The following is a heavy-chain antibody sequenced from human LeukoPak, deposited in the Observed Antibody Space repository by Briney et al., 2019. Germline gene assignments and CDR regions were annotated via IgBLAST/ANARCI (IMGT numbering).Heavy chain of an antibody. D-gene: IGHD2-2*01. CDR2: MNPNSGNT. Sequence: ASVKVSCKASGYTFTGYYMHWVRQAPGQGLEWMGWMNPNSGNTGYAQKFQGRVTITRNTSISTAYMELTSLRSEDTAVYYCARDTSSYYGAINWGQGTLVTVSS. V-gene: IGHV1-8*03. CDR3: ARDTSSYYGAIN. J-gene: IGHJ4*02. CDR1: GYTFTGYY.